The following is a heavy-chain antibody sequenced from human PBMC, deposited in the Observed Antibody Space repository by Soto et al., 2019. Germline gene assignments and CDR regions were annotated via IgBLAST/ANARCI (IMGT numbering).Heavy chain of an antibody. CDR1: GFTYSTYT. CDR2: IRGNGGRT. Sequence: GGSLRLSCAASGFTYSTYTMHWVRQAPGKGLEYVSAIRGNGGRTHYADSVKGRFTISRDNSKNTLSLQMSSLRAEDSVVYYCVKDQYYYGSGQDAFDIWGQGTMVTVSS. J-gene: IGHJ3*02. V-gene: IGHV3-64D*06. D-gene: IGHD3-10*01. CDR3: VKDQYYYGSGQDAFDI.